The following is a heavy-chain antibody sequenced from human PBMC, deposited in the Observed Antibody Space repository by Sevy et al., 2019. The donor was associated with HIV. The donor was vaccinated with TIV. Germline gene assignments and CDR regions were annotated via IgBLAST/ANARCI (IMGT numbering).Heavy chain of an antibody. V-gene: IGHV4-59*08. D-gene: IGHD1-26*01. CDR3: AGENAWGRGYS. CDR1: GGSITSLY. CDR2: IYYNGHI. J-gene: IGHJ4*02. Sequence: SETLSLTCTVSGGSITSLYWNWIRQPPGKGLEWIANIYYNGHINYNPPLKSRVTLSLDTSKNQFPLRLSSVTAADTAMYYCAGENAWGRGYSWGQGTLVTVSS.